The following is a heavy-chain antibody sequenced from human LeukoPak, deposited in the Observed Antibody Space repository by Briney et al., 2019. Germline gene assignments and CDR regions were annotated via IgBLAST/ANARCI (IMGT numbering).Heavy chain of an antibody. CDR1: GGSISSSSYY. D-gene: IGHD3-16*01. CDR3: ARVILGFIRLGRRRAFDI. Sequence: PSETLSLTCTVSGGSISSSSYYWGWLRQPPGKGLEWIGEINHSGSTNYNPSLKSRVTISVDTSKNQFSLKLSSVTAADTAVYYCARVILGFIRLGRRRAFDIWGQGTMVTVSS. CDR2: INHSGST. V-gene: IGHV4-39*07. J-gene: IGHJ3*02.